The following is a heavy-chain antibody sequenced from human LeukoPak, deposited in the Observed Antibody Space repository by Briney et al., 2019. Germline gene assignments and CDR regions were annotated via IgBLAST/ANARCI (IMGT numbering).Heavy chain of an antibody. CDR3: TREMWAAAAY. D-gene: IGHD6-13*01. J-gene: IGHJ4*02. CDR2: ITSRDGRT. V-gene: IGHV3-74*03. Sequence: GGSLRPSCAAPEFTFSRYAMTWVRQAPGKGLEWVSSITSRDGRTSYADSVKGRFTISRDNAKNTLYLQMNSLRADDTAVYYCTREMWAAAAYWGQGTLVTVSS. CDR1: EFTFSRYA.